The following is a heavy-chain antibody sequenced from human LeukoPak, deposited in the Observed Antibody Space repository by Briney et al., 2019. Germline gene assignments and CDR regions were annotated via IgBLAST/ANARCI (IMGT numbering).Heavy chain of an antibody. V-gene: IGHV1-18*01. CDR3: AREGCSSTSCCLRDNWFDP. CDR1: GYTFTSYG. CDR2: ISAYNGNT. J-gene: IGHJ5*02. D-gene: IGHD2-2*01. Sequence: ASVKVSCKASGYTFTSYGISWVRQAPGQGLEWMGWISAYNGNTNYAQKLRGRVTMTTDTSTSTAYMELRSLRSDDTAVYYCAREGCSSTSCCLRDNWFDPWGQGTLATVSS.